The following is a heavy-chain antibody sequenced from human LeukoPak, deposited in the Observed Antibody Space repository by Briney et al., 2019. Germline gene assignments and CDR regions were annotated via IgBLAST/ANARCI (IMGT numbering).Heavy chain of an antibody. CDR1: GGSFSGYY. V-gene: IGHV4-34*01. J-gene: IGHJ5*02. Sequence: PSETLSLTCAVYGGSFSGYYWSWIRQPPGKGLEWIGEINHSGSTNYNPSLKSRVTISVDTSKNQLSLKLSSVTAADTAVYYCARGLYFLVVPAATGHWFDPWGQGTLVTVSS. CDR2: INHSGST. CDR3: ARGLYFLVVPAATGHWFDP. D-gene: IGHD2-2*01.